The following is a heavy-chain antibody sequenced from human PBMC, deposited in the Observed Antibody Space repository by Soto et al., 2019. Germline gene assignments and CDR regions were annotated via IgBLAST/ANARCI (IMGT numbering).Heavy chain of an antibody. J-gene: IGHJ5*02. CDR1: GGSVSSGSYY. CDR2: IYYSGST. CDR3: ARRAVGSDGPDWFDP. V-gene: IGHV4-61*01. Sequence: PSETLSLTCTVSGGSVSSGSYYWSWIRQPPGKGLEWIGYIYYSGSTNYNPSLKSRVTISVDTSKNQFSLKLSSVTAADTALCYCARRAVGSDGPDWFDPWGQGTLVTVSS. D-gene: IGHD2-21*02.